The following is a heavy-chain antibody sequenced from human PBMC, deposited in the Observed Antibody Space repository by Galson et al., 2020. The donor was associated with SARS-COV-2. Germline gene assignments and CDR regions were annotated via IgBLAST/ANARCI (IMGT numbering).Heavy chain of an antibody. V-gene: IGHV1-69*13. CDR1: GGTFSSYA. D-gene: IGHD6-13*01. Sequence: SVKVSCKASGGTFSSYAISWVRQAPGQGLEWMGGIIPIFGTANYAQKFQGRVTITADESTSTAYMELSSLRSEDTAVYYCARTGWQQLDRYYYYYYGMDGWGQGTTVTVSS. CDR3: ARTGWQQLDRYYYYYYGMDG. CDR2: IIPIFGTA. J-gene: IGHJ6*02.